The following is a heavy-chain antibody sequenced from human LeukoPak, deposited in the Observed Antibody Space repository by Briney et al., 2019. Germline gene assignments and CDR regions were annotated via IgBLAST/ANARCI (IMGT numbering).Heavy chain of an antibody. Sequence: GRSLRLSCAASGFTFSSYAMHWARQAPGKGLEWVAVISYDGSNKYYADSVKGRFTISRDNSKNTLYLQMNSLRAEDTAVYYCAKSGVGYYYYMDVWGKGTTVTVSS. V-gene: IGHV3-30-3*02. D-gene: IGHD2-8*02. J-gene: IGHJ6*03. CDR1: GFTFSSYA. CDR2: ISYDGSNK. CDR3: AKSGVGYYYYMDV.